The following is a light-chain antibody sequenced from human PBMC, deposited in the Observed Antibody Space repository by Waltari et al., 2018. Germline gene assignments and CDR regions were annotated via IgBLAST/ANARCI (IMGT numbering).Light chain of an antibody. Sequence: DIVMTQSPKSLTVSLGERATIHCRSSRSILSYSNNKNFLAWYQQKRSQSPKLLRYWASTRESGLPDRFSGGGSETDCTPTISSLQAEDGAVYYCQQYYETPHTLGHGTKLEIK. V-gene: IGKV4-1*01. J-gene: IGKJ2*01. CDR1: RSILSYSNNKNF. CDR2: WAS. CDR3: QQYYETPHT.